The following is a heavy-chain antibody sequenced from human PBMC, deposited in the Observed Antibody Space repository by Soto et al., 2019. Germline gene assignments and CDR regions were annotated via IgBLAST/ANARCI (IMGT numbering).Heavy chain of an antibody. D-gene: IGHD5-18*01. V-gene: IGHV1-18*01. CDR3: ARDGVDTATGYYYGMDV. Sequence: ASVKFSCKASGYTFTSYGISCVRQAPGQGLEWMGWISAYNGNTNYAQKLQGRVTMTTDTSTSTAYMELRSLRSDDTAVYYCARDGVDTATGYYYGMDVWGQGTTVTVSS. CDR2: ISAYNGNT. CDR1: GYTFTSYG. J-gene: IGHJ6*02.